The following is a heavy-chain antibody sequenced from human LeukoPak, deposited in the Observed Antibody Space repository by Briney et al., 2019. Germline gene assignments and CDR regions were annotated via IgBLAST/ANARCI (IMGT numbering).Heavy chain of an antibody. CDR2: IWYDGSNK. V-gene: IGHV3-33*01. J-gene: IGHJ4*02. CDR1: GFTFSSYG. Sequence: GGSLRHSCAASGFTFSSYGMHWVRQAPGKGLEWVAVIWYDGSNKYYADSVKGRFTISRDNSKNTLYLQMNSLRAEDTAVYYCARVDSSGYPSYFDYWGQGTLVTVSS. CDR3: ARVDSSGYPSYFDY. D-gene: IGHD3-22*01.